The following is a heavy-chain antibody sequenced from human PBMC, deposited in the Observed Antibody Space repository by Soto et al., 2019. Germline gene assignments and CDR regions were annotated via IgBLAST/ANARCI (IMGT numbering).Heavy chain of an antibody. CDR2: INAGNGNT. CDR1: GYTFTSYA. Sequence: QVQLVQSGAEVKKPGASVKVSCKASGYTFTSYAMHWVRQAPGQRLEWMGWINAGNGNTKYSQKFQGRVTITRDTSASTAYMELSSLRSEDTAVYYCARDRPSSTSCYRSPCPYYYYGMDVWGQGTTVTVSS. J-gene: IGHJ6*02. D-gene: IGHD2-2*01. CDR3: ARDRPSSTSCYRSPCPYYYYGMDV. V-gene: IGHV1-3*01.